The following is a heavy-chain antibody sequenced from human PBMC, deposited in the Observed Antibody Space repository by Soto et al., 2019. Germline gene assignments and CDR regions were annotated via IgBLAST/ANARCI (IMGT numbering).Heavy chain of an antibody. CDR3: AKRSIAAADAFDI. D-gene: IGHD6-13*01. CDR1: GGSISSSSYY. V-gene: IGHV4-39*01. Sequence: LSLTCTVSGGSISSSSYYWGWIRQPPGKGLEWIGSIYYSGSTYYNPSLKSRVTISVDTSKNQFSLKLSSVTAADTAVYYCAKRSIAAADAFDIWGQGTMVTVSS. J-gene: IGHJ3*02. CDR2: IYYSGST.